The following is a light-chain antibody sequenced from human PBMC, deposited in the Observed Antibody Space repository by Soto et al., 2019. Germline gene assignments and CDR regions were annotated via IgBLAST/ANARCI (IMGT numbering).Light chain of an antibody. CDR2: GAS. CDR3: QQYSDSPPT. V-gene: IGKV3-20*01. CDR1: QRVSSRY. J-gene: IGKJ1*01. Sequence: IVLTQSPGTLSLSPGDRATLSCRASQRVSSRYLAWYQQKPGQAPCLLIFGASNRATGIPDRFSGSGSGTDFNFTIGRLEPEDFAMYYCQQYSDSPPTFGQGTKVEIK.